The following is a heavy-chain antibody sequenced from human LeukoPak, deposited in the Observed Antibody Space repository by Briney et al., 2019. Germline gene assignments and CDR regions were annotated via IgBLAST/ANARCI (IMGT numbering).Heavy chain of an antibody. CDR3: AVGGYYYRY. J-gene: IGHJ4*02. V-gene: IGHV4-61*02. CDR1: GGSIGSDSYY. CDR2: IYTSGST. Sequence: TSETLSLTCTVSGGSIGSDSYYWSWLRQPAGKGLEWIGRIYTSGSTNYNPSLKSRVTISVDTSNNQFSLKLSSVTAADTAVYYCAVGGYYYRYWGQGTLVTVSS. D-gene: IGHD3-10*01.